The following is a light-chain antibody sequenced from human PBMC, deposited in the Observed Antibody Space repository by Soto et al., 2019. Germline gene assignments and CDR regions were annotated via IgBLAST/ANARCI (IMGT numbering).Light chain of an antibody. CDR1: QRLSSY. Sequence: FVLTRLQATRFFPPGGEPPLPSGPSQRLSSYLAGYKQKPGQPPRLLIYDASTRPTGTPARFSGSGSGTDFTLTISSLEPEDFAVYYCQQRFSGYSFGQGTKLEIK. CDR2: DAS. CDR3: QQRFSGYS. V-gene: IGKV3-11*01. J-gene: IGKJ2*03.